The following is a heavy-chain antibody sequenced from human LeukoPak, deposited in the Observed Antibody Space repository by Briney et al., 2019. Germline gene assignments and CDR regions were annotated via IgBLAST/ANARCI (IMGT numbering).Heavy chain of an antibody. CDR2: ITDSGAST. J-gene: IGHJ4*02. CDR3: AKTMGRIDVDY. V-gene: IGHV3-23*01. Sequence: PGGSLRLSCAASGFSFSTFAMSWVRQAPGKGLGWVSTITDSGASTYYADSVKGRFTISRDNSKNTMYLQMDSLTAEDTAVYYCAKTMGRIDVDYWGQGTLITVSS. D-gene: IGHD2-15*01. CDR1: GFSFSTFA.